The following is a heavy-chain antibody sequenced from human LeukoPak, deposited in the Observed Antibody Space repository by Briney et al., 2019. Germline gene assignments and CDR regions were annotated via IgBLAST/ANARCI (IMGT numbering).Heavy chain of an antibody. CDR3: AKVSAVAGTGFDY. Sequence: GRSLRLSCAASGFTFDDYAMHWVRQAPGKGLEWVSGISWNSGSIGYADSVKGRFTIPRDNAKNSLYLQMNSLRAEDTALYYCAKVSAVAGTGFDYWGQGTLVTVSS. CDR1: GFTFDDYA. CDR2: ISWNSGSI. V-gene: IGHV3-9*01. D-gene: IGHD6-19*01. J-gene: IGHJ4*02.